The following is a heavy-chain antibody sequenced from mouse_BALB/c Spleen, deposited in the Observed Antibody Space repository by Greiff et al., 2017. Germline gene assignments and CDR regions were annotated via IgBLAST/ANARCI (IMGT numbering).Heavy chain of an antibody. CDR2: IYPGNGDT. CDR3: ATYYYGSTVAY. D-gene: IGHD1-1*01. V-gene: IGHV1-12*01. CDR1: GYTFTSYN. Sequence: LQQPGAELVKPGASVKMSCKASGYTFTSYNMHWVKQTPGQGLEWIGAIYPGNGDTSYNQKFKGKATLTADKSSSTAYMQLSSLTSEDSAVYYCATYYYGSTVAYWGQGTLVTGSA. J-gene: IGHJ3*01.